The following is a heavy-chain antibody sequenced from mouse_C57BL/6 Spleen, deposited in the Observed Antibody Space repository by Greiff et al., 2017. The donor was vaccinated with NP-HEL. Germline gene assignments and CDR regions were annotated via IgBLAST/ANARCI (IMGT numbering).Heavy chain of an antibody. CDR2: INPYNGDT. V-gene: IGHV1-20*01. J-gene: IGHJ2*01. Sequence: EVQLQQSGPELVKPGDSVKISCKASGYSFTGYFMNWVMQSHGKSLEWIGRINPYNGDTFYNQKFKGKATLTVDKSSSTAHMELRSLTSEDSAVYYCARRGGNYYFDYWGQGTTLTVSS. CDR3: ARRGGNYYFDY. D-gene: IGHD2-1*01. CDR1: GYSFTGYF.